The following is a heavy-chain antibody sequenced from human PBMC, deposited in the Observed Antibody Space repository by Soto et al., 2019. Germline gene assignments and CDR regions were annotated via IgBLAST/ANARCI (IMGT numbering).Heavy chain of an antibody. CDR3: ARPSSYSNYAGDYYGMDV. V-gene: IGHV1-69*13. J-gene: IGHJ6*02. Sequence: ASVRVSCKASGGTFSSYAISWVRQAPGQGLEWMGGIIPIFGTANYAQKFQGRVTITADESTSTAYMELSSLRSEDTAVYYCARPSSYSNYAGDYYGMDVWGQGTKVTVSS. CDR2: IIPIFGTA. D-gene: IGHD4-4*01. CDR1: GGTFSSYA.